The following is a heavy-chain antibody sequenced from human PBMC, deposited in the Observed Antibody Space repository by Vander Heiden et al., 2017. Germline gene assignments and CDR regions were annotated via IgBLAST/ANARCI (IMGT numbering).Heavy chain of an antibody. CDR3: AKDPRAAFGG. J-gene: IGHJ4*02. V-gene: IGHV3-23*01. Sequence: EAQLLESGGGLVQPGGSLRRFRAASGFTVSSYAMSWVRQAPGKALVWVSAISGSGGSTYYADTVKGRFTISRDNSKNTLYLQMTGLRAEDTAVYYCAKDPRAAFGGWGQGTLVTVSS. D-gene: IGHD3-16*01. CDR1: GFTVSSYA. CDR2: ISGSGGST.